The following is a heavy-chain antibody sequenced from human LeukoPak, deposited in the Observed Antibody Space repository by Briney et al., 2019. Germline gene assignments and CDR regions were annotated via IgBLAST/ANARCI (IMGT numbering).Heavy chain of an antibody. CDR2: ISGGGETT. CDR3: ARDYADYVGYFLFDY. CDR1: GFTFNNYA. V-gene: IGHV3-23*01. D-gene: IGHD4-17*01. Sequence: GGSLRLSCAASGFTFNNYAMNWFRQAPGKGLEWVSSISGGGETTYYADSAKGRFTISRDNSQNPLYLQMNSLRAEDTAVYYCARDYADYVGYFLFDYWGQGTLVTVSS. J-gene: IGHJ4*02.